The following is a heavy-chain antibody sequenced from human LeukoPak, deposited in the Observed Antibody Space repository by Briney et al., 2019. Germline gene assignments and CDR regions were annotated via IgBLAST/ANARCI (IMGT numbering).Heavy chain of an antibody. CDR3: AREGLGGATEFDS. D-gene: IGHD1-26*01. CDR1: GGSISSYY. Sequence: AETLSLTCTASGGSISSYYWSWIRQPPGKGLEWIGYIYYSGSTNYNPSLKSRVTISVDTSKNQFSLKLSSVTAADTAVYYCAREGLGGATEFDSWGQGTLVTVSS. V-gene: IGHV4-59*01. CDR2: IYYSGST. J-gene: IGHJ4*02.